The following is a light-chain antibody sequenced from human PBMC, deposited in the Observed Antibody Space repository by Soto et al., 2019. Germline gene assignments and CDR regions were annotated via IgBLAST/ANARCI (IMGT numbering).Light chain of an antibody. CDR2: AAS. V-gene: IGKV1-39*01. CDR1: QTISSY. J-gene: IGKJ2*01. CDR3: QQSYSTPPMYT. Sequence: DIQMTQSPSSLSASVGDRVTITCRASQTISSYLNWYQQKPGKAPKLLIYAASSLQSGVPSRFSGSGSGTEFPLTITSLQPEDFATYYGQQSYSTPPMYTYGQGTEREIK.